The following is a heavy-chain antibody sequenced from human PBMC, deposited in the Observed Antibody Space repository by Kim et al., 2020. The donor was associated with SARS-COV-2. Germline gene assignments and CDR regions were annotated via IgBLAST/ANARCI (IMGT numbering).Heavy chain of an antibody. Sequence: FQGRVTITADESTSTAYMERSSLRSEDTAVYYCARDGSGYSYGYLIAFDIWGQGTMVTVSS. V-gene: IGHV1-69*01. CDR3: ARDGSGYSYGYLIAFDI. J-gene: IGHJ3*02. D-gene: IGHD5-18*01.